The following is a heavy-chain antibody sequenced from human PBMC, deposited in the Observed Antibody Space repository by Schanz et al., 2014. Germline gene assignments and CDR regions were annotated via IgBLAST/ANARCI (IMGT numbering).Heavy chain of an antibody. J-gene: IGHJ4*02. CDR3: ARGTPFLCDY. V-gene: IGHV3-21*06. D-gene: IGHD3-16*01. CDR1: GFSFSDYG. CDR2: ISGTGSTP. Sequence: VQLVESGGGVVQPGRSLRLSCAGSGFSFSDYGMHWVRQAPGRGLEWVSIISGTGSTPYYADSVKGRFTISRDNAKNSLYLQMSSLRAEDTAVYYCARGTPFLCDYWGQGTLVTVSS.